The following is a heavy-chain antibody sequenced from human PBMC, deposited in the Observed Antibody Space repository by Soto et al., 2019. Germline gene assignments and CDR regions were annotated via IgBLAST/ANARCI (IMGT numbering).Heavy chain of an antibody. V-gene: IGHV4-30-4*01. Sequence: SETLSLTCTVSGGSISSGDYYWSWIRQPPGKGLEWIGYIYYSGSTYYNPSLKSRVTISVDTSKNQFSLKLSSVTAADTAVYYCARAIRRNYGARPRSAHWFDPWGQGTLVTVSS. CDR1: GGSISSGDYY. CDR2: IYYSGST. D-gene: IGHD4-17*01. J-gene: IGHJ5*02. CDR3: ARAIRRNYGARPRSAHWFDP.